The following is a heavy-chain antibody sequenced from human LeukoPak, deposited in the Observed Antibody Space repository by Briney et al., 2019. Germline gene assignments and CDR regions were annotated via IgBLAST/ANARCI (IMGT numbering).Heavy chain of an antibody. Sequence: PSETLSLTCTVSGDSINSGSYYWSWIRQPAGKGLEWIGRVYTSGSTNYNPFLKSRVTISLDTSKNHFSLKLSSVTAADTAVYYCARDHNDYGDHVGWFDPWGQGTLVTVSS. CDR3: ARDHNDYGDHVGWFDP. D-gene: IGHD4-17*01. V-gene: IGHV4-61*02. CDR1: GDSINSGSYY. CDR2: VYTSGST. J-gene: IGHJ5*02.